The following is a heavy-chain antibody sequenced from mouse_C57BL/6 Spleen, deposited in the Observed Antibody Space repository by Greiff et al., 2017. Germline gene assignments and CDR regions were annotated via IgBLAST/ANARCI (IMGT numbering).Heavy chain of an antibody. Sequence: VHVKQSGAELMQPGASVKLSCKATGYTFTGYWIEWVKQRPGHGLEWIGEILPGSGSTHYNEKFKGKATFTADTSSNTAYLQLSSLTTEDSAIYYYASGRIPWFADWGQGTLVTVSA. V-gene: IGHV1-9*01. CDR2: ILPGSGST. J-gene: IGHJ3*01. CDR3: ASGRIPWFAD. CDR1: GYTFTGYW.